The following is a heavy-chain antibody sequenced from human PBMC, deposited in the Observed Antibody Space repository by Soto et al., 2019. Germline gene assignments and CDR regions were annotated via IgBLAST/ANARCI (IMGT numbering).Heavy chain of an antibody. D-gene: IGHD5-18*01. CDR3: AKGRVDTAMSSXDY. J-gene: IGHJ4*02. V-gene: IGHV3-30*18. CDR1: GFTFSSYG. CDR2: ISYDGSNK. Sequence: GGSLRLSCAASGFTFSSYGMHWVRQAPGKGLEWVAVISYDGSNKYYADSVKGRFTISRDNSKNTLYLQMNSLRAEDTAVYYCAKGRVDTAMSSXDYWGQGTLVTVSS.